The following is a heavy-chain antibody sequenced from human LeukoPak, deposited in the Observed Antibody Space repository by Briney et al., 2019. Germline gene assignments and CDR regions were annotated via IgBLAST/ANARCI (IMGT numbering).Heavy chain of an antibody. CDR3: ARGNSESSSSFYYYYYYMDV. D-gene: IGHD6-6*01. Sequence: PGWSLRLSCAASGFTFSSYWMHWVRQAPGKGLVWVSRINSDGSSTSYADSVKGRFTISRDNAKNTLYLQMNSLRAEDTAVYYCARGNSESSSSFYYYYYYMDVWGKGTTVTVSS. CDR2: INSDGSST. J-gene: IGHJ6*03. V-gene: IGHV3-74*01. CDR1: GFTFSSYW.